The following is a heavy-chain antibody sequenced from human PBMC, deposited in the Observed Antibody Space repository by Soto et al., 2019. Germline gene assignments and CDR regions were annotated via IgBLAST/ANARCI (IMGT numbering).Heavy chain of an antibody. Sequence: EVQLLESGGGLVQPGGSLRRSCAASGFTFSSYAMSWVLQAPGKGLEWVSAISGSGGSTYYADSVKGRFTISRDNSKNTLYLQMHSLSAEDTAVYYCAKGSSWITMVRGYYFDYWGQGTLVTVAS. D-gene: IGHD3-10*01. CDR2: ISGSGGST. J-gene: IGHJ4*02. CDR3: AKGSSWITMVRGYYFDY. V-gene: IGHV3-23*01. CDR1: GFTFSSYA.